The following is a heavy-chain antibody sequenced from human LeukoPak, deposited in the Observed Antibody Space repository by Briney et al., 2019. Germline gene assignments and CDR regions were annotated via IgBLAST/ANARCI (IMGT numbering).Heavy chain of an antibody. V-gene: IGHV5-51*01. Sequence: GESLKISCMGSGYSFTSYWIGWVRQMPGKGLEWMGIIYPGDSDTRYTPSFQGQVTISADKSISTAYLQWSSLKASDTAMYYCAQKNDYGDYLDAFDIWGQGTMVTVSS. CDR2: IYPGDSDT. CDR1: GYSFTSYW. J-gene: IGHJ3*02. D-gene: IGHD4-17*01. CDR3: AQKNDYGDYLDAFDI.